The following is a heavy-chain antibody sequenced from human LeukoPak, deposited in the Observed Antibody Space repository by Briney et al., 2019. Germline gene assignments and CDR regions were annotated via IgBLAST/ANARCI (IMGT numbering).Heavy chain of an antibody. Sequence: GGSLRLSCAASGFAVSSSFIYWVRRAPGKGLEWVSFIHRDDKTYYADSVKGRFTMSRDSSKNTLYLQMNSLGADDTAVYYCAREVISTPSYFDYWGQGILVTVSS. D-gene: IGHD2-2*01. CDR1: GFAVSSSF. J-gene: IGHJ4*02. CDR3: AREVISTPSYFDY. V-gene: IGHV3-53*01. CDR2: IHRDDKT.